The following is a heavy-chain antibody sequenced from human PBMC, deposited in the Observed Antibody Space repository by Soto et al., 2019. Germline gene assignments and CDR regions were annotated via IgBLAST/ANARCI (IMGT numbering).Heavy chain of an antibody. Sequence: GASVKVSCKASGYTFTSYAMHWVRQAPGQRLEWMGWINAGNGNTNYAQKFQGRVTITADESTSTAYMELSSLRSEDTAVYYCARDSFRGGTNYDFWSGYYEALDYYYGMDVWGQGTTVTVSS. J-gene: IGHJ6*02. V-gene: IGHV1-3*01. D-gene: IGHD3-3*01. CDR3: ARDSFRGGTNYDFWSGYYEALDYYYGMDV. CDR2: INAGNGNT. CDR1: GYTFTSYA.